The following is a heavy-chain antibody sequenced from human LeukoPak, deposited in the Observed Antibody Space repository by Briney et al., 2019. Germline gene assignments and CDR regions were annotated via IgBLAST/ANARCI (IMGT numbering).Heavy chain of an antibody. J-gene: IGHJ4*02. CDR3: ARARITSPFYFDY. V-gene: IGHV3-20*04. CDR1: GFAFDEHG. D-gene: IGHD2-2*01. Sequence: PGGSLRLSCTASGFAFDEHGMSWVRQVPGKGLEWVSGINWSGGSTGYADPLRGRFTISRDNAKNSLYLQMDSLRAEDTALYYCARARITSPFYFDYWGQGTLVTVFS. CDR2: INWSGGST.